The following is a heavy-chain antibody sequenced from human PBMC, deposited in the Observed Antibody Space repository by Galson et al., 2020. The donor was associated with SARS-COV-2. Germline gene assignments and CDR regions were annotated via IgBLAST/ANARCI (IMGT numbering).Heavy chain of an antibody. J-gene: IGHJ6*02. CDR1: GFTFSSYS. Sequence: GGSLRLSCAASGFTFSSYSMNWVRQAPGKGLEWVSSISSSSSYIYYADSVKGRFTISRDNAKNSLYLQMNSLRAEDTAVYYCARGNGSGWYLLTYYYYYGMDVWGQGTTVTVSS. CDR3: ARGNGSGWYLLTYYYYYGMDV. V-gene: IGHV3-21*04. CDR2: ISSSSSYI. D-gene: IGHD6-19*01.